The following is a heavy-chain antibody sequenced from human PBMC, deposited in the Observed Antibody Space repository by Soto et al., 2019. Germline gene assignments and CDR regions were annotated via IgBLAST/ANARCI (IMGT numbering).Heavy chain of an antibody. D-gene: IGHD6-13*01. Sequence: PGGSLRLSCAASGFTFSSYAMSWVRQAPGKGLEWVSAISGTGRSTYYADSVKGRFTISRDNPKNTLYLQMNSLRAEDTAVYSCAKDERGGAAAGTPLVYWGRGPLVTVSS. CDR2: ISGTGRST. CDR3: AKDERGGAAAGTPLVY. V-gene: IGHV3-23*01. CDR1: GFTFSSYA. J-gene: IGHJ4*02.